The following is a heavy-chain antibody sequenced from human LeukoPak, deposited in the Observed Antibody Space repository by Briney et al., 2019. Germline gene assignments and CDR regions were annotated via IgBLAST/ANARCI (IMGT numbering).Heavy chain of an antibody. CDR3: AQARSSSSSRGHMDS. D-gene: IGHD2-2*01. V-gene: IGHV3-23*01. J-gene: IGHJ6*03. CDR2: ISGSGGIT. CDR1: GFPFSFYE. Sequence: GGSLSLSCAVTGFPFSFYEMNWVRQAPGKGLEWVSAISGSGGITYYADSVKGRFTISRDNSKKTLYLQMSSLRDEDTAVYYCAQARSSSSSRGHMDSWGKGTMVTVSS.